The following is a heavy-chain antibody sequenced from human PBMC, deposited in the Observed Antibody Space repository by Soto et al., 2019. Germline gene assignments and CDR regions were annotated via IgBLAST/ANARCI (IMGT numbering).Heavy chain of an antibody. V-gene: IGHV4-4*07. Sequence: PSETLSLTCTVSGGSISGYSWSWIRQPAEKGLEWIGRIYPSGSSNYHPSLKSRVTMSVEATKNQISLKLNSVTAAEIAAYYFWRGLLGATTGVYCNYGLDVWGQGTMVTVSS. J-gene: IGHJ6*02. CDR3: WRGLLGATTGVYCNYGLDV. CDR1: GGSISGYS. CDR2: IYPSGSS. D-gene: IGHD1-26*01.